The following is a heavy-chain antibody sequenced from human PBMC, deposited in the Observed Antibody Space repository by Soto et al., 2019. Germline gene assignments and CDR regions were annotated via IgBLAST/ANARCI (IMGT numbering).Heavy chain of an antibody. CDR1: GFTFSSYG. D-gene: IGHD1-26*01. Sequence: QVQLVESGGGVVQPGRSLRLSCAASGFTFSSYGMHWVRQAPGKGLEWVAVISYDGSNKYYADSVKGRFTISRDNSKNTRYLQMNSLRAEDTAVYYCAKDIASYTLYYYYYGMDVWGQGTTVTVSS. J-gene: IGHJ6*02. V-gene: IGHV3-30*18. CDR2: ISYDGSNK. CDR3: AKDIASYTLYYYYYGMDV.